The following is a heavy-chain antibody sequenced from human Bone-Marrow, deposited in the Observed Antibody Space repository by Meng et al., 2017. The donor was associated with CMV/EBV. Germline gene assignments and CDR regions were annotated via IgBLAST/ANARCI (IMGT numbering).Heavy chain of an antibody. CDR3: SSAILRSGATVTLGGAFDI. Sequence: ETLSLTCAASGFTFDDYGMSWVRQAPGKGLEWVSGINWNGGSTGYADSVKGGFTFSRDNAKNSLYLQMNSLRAEDTALYYCSSAILRSGATVTLGGAFDIWGQGTMVTVSS. CDR1: GFTFDDYG. J-gene: IGHJ3*02. CDR2: INWNGGST. V-gene: IGHV3-20*04. D-gene: IGHD4-17*01.